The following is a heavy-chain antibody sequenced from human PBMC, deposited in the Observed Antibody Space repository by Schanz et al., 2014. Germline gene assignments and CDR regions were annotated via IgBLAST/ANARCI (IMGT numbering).Heavy chain of an antibody. CDR3: AKYRGYYRVSGSYRELEY. J-gene: IGHJ4*02. Sequence: DVHLLESGGGLVQPGGSLRLSCAASEFTFSTDAMSWVRQAPGKGLEWLSVISASGGDTYYADSVKGRFTISRDNSKNPLYLQMNSLRPEDTAVYYCAKYRGYYRVSGSYRELEYWGQGTLVTVSS. CDR2: ISASGGDT. D-gene: IGHD3-10*01. CDR1: EFTFSTDA. V-gene: IGHV3-23*01.